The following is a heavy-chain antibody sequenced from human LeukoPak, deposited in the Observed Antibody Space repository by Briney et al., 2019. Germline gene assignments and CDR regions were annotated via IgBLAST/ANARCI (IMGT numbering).Heavy chain of an antibody. CDR3: ARDLGLRGST. V-gene: IGHV3-74*01. CDR1: GLTFSNSW. J-gene: IGHJ5*02. D-gene: IGHD5-12*01. Sequence: GGSLRLSCEPSGLTFSNSWMHWVPQILGKGLVWVSRMYGDMRDISYADSVKGRFTISRDNAKNAVYLQMNSLRGEDTAVYYCARDLGLRGSTWGQGTLVTVSS. CDR2: MYGDMRDI.